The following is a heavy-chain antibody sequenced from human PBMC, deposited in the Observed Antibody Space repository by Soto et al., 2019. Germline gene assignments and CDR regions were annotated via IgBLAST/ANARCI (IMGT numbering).Heavy chain of an antibody. CDR3: ARRGILTGYYNYYYYYGMDV. CDR1: GGSISSYY. J-gene: IGHJ6*02. Sequence: SETLSLTCTVSGGSISSYYWSWIRQPPGKGLEWIGYIYYSGSTNYNPSLKSRVTISVDTSKNQFSLKLSSVTAADTAVYYCARRGILTGYYNYYYYYGMDVWGQGTTVTVSS. V-gene: IGHV4-59*08. CDR2: IYYSGST. D-gene: IGHD3-9*01.